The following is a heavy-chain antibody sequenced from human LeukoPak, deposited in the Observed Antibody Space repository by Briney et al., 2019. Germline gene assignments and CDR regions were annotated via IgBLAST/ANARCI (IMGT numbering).Heavy chain of an antibody. CDR1: GYTFTSYY. Sequence: GASVKVSCKASGYTFTSYYMHWVRQAPGQGLEWMGIINPSGGSTSYAQKFQDRVTMTRDTSTSTVYMELSSLRSDDTAVYYCARDMSTRVTPISYAIDVWGQGTMVTVSS. V-gene: IGHV1-46*01. J-gene: IGHJ3*01. D-gene: IGHD4-23*01. CDR2: INPSGGST. CDR3: ARDMSTRVTPISYAIDV.